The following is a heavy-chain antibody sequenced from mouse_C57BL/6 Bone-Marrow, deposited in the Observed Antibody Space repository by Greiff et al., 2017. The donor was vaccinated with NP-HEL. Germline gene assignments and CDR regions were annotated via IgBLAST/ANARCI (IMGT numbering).Heavy chain of an antibody. CDR1: GFNIKDYY. J-gene: IGHJ1*03. D-gene: IGHD1-1*01. CDR2: IDPEDGYT. CDR3: TRYYGRSYVYWYFEG. Sequence: VQLQQSGAELVRPGASVKLSCTASGFNIKDYYMHWVQQRPEQGLEWIGTIDPEDGYTEYAPKFQGQATMTADTSSNTAYLQLSSLKSEDTAGYYCTRYYGRSYVYWYFEGRGTGTTVTVAS. V-gene: IGHV14-1*01.